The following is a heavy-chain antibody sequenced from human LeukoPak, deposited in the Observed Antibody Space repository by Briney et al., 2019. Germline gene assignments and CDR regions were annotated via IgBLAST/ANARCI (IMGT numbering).Heavy chain of an antibody. Sequence: GGSLRLAFAASGFTFSSYSMNWVRQAPGKVLEWVSSIRSSSRYRYYADSVRGRFTISSDNDKNSLYLQMNSLRAEHTSVYDCAREAGRWLQSVYWGQGTLVTVSS. CDR2: IRSSSRYR. CDR1: GFTFSSYS. CDR3: AREAGRWLQSVY. D-gene: IGHD3-10*01. J-gene: IGHJ4*02. V-gene: IGHV3-21*01.